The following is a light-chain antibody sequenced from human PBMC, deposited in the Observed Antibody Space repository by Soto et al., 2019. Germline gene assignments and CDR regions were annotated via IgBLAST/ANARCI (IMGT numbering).Light chain of an antibody. CDR1: QSVSRL. CDR2: DTS. CDR3: QQYHIRTYT. Sequence: IVLTQSPATLSLSPGERVTLSWRASQSVSRLLAWYQQKPRQAPTLLIYDTSTRAPGIPARFSGSESGTDGTITISSLKSEDGAIYYCQQYHIRTYTFGQGTKVDIK. J-gene: IGKJ2*01. V-gene: IGKV3-15*01.